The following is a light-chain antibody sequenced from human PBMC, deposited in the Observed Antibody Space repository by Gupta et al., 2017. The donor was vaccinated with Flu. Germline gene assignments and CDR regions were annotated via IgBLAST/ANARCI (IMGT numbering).Light chain of an antibody. CDR3: SSVTSSNTLV. J-gene: IGLJ2*01. CDR1: SSDVGGYNY. V-gene: IGLV2-14*03. Sequence: QSALTQPASVSGSPGQSITISCTGTSSDVGGYNYVSWYQQHPGTVPKLIIYDGYNRPSGVSSRFSGSKSGNTASLAISGLQAEDEADYYCSSVTSSNTLVFGGGTKVTVL. CDR2: DGY.